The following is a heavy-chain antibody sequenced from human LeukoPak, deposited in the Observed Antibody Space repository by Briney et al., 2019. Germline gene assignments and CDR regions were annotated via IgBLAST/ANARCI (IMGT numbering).Heavy chain of an antibody. V-gene: IGHV4-59*12. CDR1: GGSISSYY. J-gene: IGHJ4*02. Sequence: SETLSLTCTVSGGSISSYYWSWIRQPQGKGLEWIGYIYYSGSTNYNPSLKSRVTISVDTSKNQFSLKLSSVTAADTAVYYCARPPRGRLGELSYYFDYWGQGTLVTVSS. CDR3: ARPPRGRLGELSYYFDY. D-gene: IGHD3-16*02. CDR2: IYYSGST.